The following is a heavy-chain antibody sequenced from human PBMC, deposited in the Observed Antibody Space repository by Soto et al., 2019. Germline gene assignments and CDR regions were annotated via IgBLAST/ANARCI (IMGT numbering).Heavy chain of an antibody. CDR1: GYTFTSYG. J-gene: IGHJ4*02. V-gene: IGHV1-18*01. CDR3: ARDLRSSSSLRPLDY. D-gene: IGHD6-6*01. Sequence: ASVKVSCKGSGYTFTSYGSSWVRKAPGQGLEWMGWISAYNGNTNYAQKLQGRVTMTTDTSTSTAYMELRSLRSDDTAVYYCARDLRSSSSLRPLDYWGQGTLVTVSS. CDR2: ISAYNGNT.